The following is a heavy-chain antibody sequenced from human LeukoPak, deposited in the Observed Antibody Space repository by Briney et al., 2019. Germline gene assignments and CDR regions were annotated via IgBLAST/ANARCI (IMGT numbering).Heavy chain of an antibody. Sequence: GGSLRLSCAASGFTFSDYYMSWIRQAPGKGLEWVSYISSSSSYTNYADSVKGRFTISRDNAENSLYLQMNSLRAEDTAVYYCARLSPRLDYYYGMDVWGQGTTVTVSS. CDR3: ARLSPRLDYYYGMDV. CDR2: ISSSSSYT. J-gene: IGHJ6*02. CDR1: GFTFSDYY. V-gene: IGHV3-11*03.